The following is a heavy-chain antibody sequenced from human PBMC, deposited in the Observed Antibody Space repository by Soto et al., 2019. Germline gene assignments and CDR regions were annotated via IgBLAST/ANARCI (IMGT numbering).Heavy chain of an antibody. V-gene: IGHV4-4*07. CDR3: ARDMGFQYYDILTGYYWRDYYYYGMDV. D-gene: IGHD3-9*01. CDR1: GGSISSHY. Sequence: PSETLSLTCTVSGGSISSHYWSWIRQPAGKGLEWIGRIYTSGSTNYNPSLKSRVTMSADTSKNQFSLKLSSVTAADTAVYYCARDMGFQYYDILTGYYWRDYYYYGMDVWGQGTTVTV. J-gene: IGHJ6*02. CDR2: IYTSGST.